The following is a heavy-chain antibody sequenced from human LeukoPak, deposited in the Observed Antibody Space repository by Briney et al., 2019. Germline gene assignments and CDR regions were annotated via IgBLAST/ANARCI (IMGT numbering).Heavy chain of an antibody. V-gene: IGHV4-34*01. CDR3: ARACGGDCYEDY. D-gene: IGHD2-21*02. CDR1: GFTFSDYY. CDR2: INHSGST. Sequence: GSLRLSCAASGFTFSDYYMSWIRQPPGKGLEWIGEINHSGSTNYNPSLKSRVTISVDTSKNQFSLKLSSVTAADTAVYYCARACGGDCYEDYWGQGTLDTVSS. J-gene: IGHJ4*02.